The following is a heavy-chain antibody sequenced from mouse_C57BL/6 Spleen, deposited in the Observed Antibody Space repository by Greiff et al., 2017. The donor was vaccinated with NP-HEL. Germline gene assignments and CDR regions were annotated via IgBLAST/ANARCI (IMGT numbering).Heavy chain of an antibody. CDR3: ARQGGSTMITTGTSYWYFDV. D-gene: IGHD2-4*01. Sequence: EVMLVESGGDLVKPGGSLKLSCAASGFTFSSYGMSWVRQTPDKRLEWVATISSGGSYTYYPDSVKGRFTISRDNAKNTLYLQMSSLKSEDTAMYYCARQGGSTMITTGTSYWYFDVWGTGTTVTVSS. V-gene: IGHV5-6*01. CDR2: ISSGGSYT. CDR1: GFTFSSYG. J-gene: IGHJ1*03.